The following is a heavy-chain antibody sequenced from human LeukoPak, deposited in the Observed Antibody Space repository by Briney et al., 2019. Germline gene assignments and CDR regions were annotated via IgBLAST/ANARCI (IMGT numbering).Heavy chain of an antibody. CDR3: ARAPITSPFYFDY. CDR2: INWSGGST. J-gene: IGHJ4*02. D-gene: IGHD2-2*01. Sequence: GGSLRLSCTASGFAFDEHGMCWVRHVPGKGLEWVSGINWSGGSTGYADPLRGRFTISRDNAKNSLYLQMDSLRAEDTALYYCARAPITSPFYFDYWGQGTLVTVSS. V-gene: IGHV3-20*04. CDR1: GFAFDEHG.